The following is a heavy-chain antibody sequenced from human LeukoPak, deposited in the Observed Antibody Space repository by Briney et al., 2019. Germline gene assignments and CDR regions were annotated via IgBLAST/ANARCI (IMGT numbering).Heavy chain of an antibody. Sequence: ASVKVSCKASGYTFSSYGISWVRQAPGQGLEWMGWISAYNGNTNYAQKLQGRVTMTTDTSTSTAYMELRSLRSDDTAVYYCARDPGTIFGVDPSDYWGQGTLVTVSS. V-gene: IGHV1-18*01. D-gene: IGHD3-3*01. CDR1: GYTFSSYG. CDR2: ISAYNGNT. CDR3: ARDPGTIFGVDPSDY. J-gene: IGHJ4*02.